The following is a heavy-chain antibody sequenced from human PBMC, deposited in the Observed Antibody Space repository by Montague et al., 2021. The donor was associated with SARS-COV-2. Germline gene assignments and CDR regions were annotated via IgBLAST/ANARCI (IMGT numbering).Heavy chain of an antibody. CDR1: GFTFSSYA. D-gene: IGHD3-3*01. Sequence: SLRLSCAASGFTFSSYAMSWVRQAPGKGLEWVSVIYSGGSSTYYXDSXKGRFTISRDNSKNTLYLQMNSLRAEDTAVYYCAKDPHYDFWSGYYFDYWGQGTLVTVSS. V-gene: IGHV3-23*03. CDR2: IYSGGSST. CDR3: AKDPHYDFWSGYYFDY. J-gene: IGHJ4*02.